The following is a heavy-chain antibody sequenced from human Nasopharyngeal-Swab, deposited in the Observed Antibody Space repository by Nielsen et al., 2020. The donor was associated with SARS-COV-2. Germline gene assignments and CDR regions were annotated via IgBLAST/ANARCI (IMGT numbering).Heavy chain of an antibody. CDR2: IYTSGST. V-gene: IGHV4-4*07. Sequence: SETLSLTCTVSGGSISSYYWSWIRQPAGKGLAWIGLIYTSGSTNYNPSLKSRVTMSVDTSKNQFSLKLSSVTAADTAVYYCARDEEMATTDYGMDVWGQGTTVTVSS. CDR1: GGSISSYY. CDR3: ARDEEMATTDYGMDV. J-gene: IGHJ6*02. D-gene: IGHD5-24*01.